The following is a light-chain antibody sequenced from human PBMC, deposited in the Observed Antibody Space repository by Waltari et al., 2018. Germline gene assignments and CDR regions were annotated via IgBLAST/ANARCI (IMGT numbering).Light chain of an antibody. CDR3: QQYYSIPIT. Sequence: DIVMTQSPDSLAVSLGERATINCKSSQSVLYSSNNKNYLAWYQQKPGQPPKLLIYWASTGESGVPDRFSGSGSGTDFTLTISSLQAEDVAVYYCQQYYSIPITFGQGTRLEIK. CDR1: QSVLYSSNNKNY. V-gene: IGKV4-1*01. CDR2: WAS. J-gene: IGKJ5*01.